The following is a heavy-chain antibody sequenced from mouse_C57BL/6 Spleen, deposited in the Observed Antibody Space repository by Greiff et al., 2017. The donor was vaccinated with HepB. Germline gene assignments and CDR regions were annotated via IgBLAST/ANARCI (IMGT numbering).Heavy chain of an antibody. Sequence: EVKVVESGGGLVKPGGSLKLSCAASGFTFSDYGMHWVRQAPEKGLEWVAYISSGSSTIYYADTVKGRFTISRDNAKNTLFLQMTSLRSEDTAMYYCARGSNYGYFDVWGTGTTVTVSS. CDR2: ISSGSSTI. CDR3: ARGSNYGYFDV. V-gene: IGHV5-17*01. D-gene: IGHD2-5*01. J-gene: IGHJ1*03. CDR1: GFTFSDYG.